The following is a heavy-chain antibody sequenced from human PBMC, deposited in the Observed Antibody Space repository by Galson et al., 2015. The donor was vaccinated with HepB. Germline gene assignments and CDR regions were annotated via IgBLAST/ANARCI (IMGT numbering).Heavy chain of an antibody. D-gene: IGHD1-26*01. CDR3: AAGIVGTTTPDFDS. Sequence: SVKVSCKASGFNFTSSAMQWVRQARGQRLEWIGWIVADSGNTKDAQKFQERVTITRDMSTSTAYMELSSLRSEDTAVYYCAAGIVGTTTPDFDSWGQGTLVTVSS. CDR1: GFNFTSSA. CDR2: IVADSGNT. V-gene: IGHV1-58*02. J-gene: IGHJ4*02.